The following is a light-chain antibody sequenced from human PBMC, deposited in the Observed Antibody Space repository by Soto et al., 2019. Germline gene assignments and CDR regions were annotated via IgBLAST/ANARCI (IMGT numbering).Light chain of an antibody. J-gene: IGKJ4*01. Sequence: EIVMTQSPATLSVSPGERATLSCWASQSVRSNLAWYQQKPGQGPRLLIYGASTRATGIPGRFSGSGSGTEFTLTITSLQSEDFAVYNCQQYSEWPLTFGGGTKVESK. V-gene: IGKV3-15*01. CDR2: GAS. CDR1: QSVRSN. CDR3: QQYSEWPLT.